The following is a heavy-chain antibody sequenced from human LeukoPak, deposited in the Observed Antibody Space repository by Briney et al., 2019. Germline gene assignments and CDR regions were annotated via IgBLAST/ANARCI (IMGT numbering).Heavy chain of an antibody. J-gene: IGHJ4*02. CDR2: ITTRGGST. CDR1: GFIFSNYA. CDR3: ARSTSFRFFDY. Sequence: GGSLRLSCAASGFIFSNYAMNWVRQVPGKGLEWVSSITTRGGSTYYADSVKGRFTTSRDNSKNTLYLQVNSLRAEDTAFYYRARSTSFRFFDYWGQGTLVTVSS. D-gene: IGHD3-10*01. V-gene: IGHV3-23*01.